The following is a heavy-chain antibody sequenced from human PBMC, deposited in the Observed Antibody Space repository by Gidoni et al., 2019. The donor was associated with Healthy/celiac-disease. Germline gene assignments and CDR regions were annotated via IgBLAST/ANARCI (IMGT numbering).Heavy chain of an antibody. CDR2: IYYSGST. J-gene: IGHJ3*02. V-gene: IGHV4-39*07. D-gene: IGHD2-21*02. CDR3: ARGALDVRVTTGAFDI. CDR1: GGSISSSSYY. Sequence: QLQLQESGPGLVKPSETLSLTCTVSGGSISSSSYYWGWIRQPPGKGLEWIGSIYYSGSTYYNPSLKSRVTISVDTSKNQFSLKLSSVTAADTAVYYCARGALDVRVTTGAFDIWGQGTMVTVSS.